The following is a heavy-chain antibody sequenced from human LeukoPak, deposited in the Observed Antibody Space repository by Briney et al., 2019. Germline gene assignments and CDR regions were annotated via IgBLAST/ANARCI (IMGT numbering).Heavy chain of an antibody. V-gene: IGHV4-59*08. J-gene: IGHJ3*02. Sequence: GSLRLSCSASGITFNYAWMTWVRQAPGKGLEWIGYIYYSGSTNYNPSLKSRVTISVDTSKNQFSLKLSSVTAADTAVYYCARHRLVRKIVVAPCAFDIWGQGTMVTVSS. CDR3: ARHRLVRKIVVAPCAFDI. CDR2: IYYSGST. CDR1: GITFNYAW. D-gene: IGHD3-22*01.